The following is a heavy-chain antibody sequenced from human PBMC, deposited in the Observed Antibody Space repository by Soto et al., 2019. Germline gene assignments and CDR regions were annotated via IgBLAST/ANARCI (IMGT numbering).Heavy chain of an antibody. Sequence: ASVKVSCKASGYTSTSYAMHLVRQAPGQXLEXXGXXNXGXXXTXXSQKFQGRVTITRDTSASTAYMELSSLRSEDTAVYYCASGIVGAFDIWGQGTMVTVSS. CDR1: GYTSTSYA. CDR3: ASGIVGAFDI. CDR2: XNXGXXXT. J-gene: IGHJ3*02. D-gene: IGHD1-26*01. V-gene: IGHV1-3*01.